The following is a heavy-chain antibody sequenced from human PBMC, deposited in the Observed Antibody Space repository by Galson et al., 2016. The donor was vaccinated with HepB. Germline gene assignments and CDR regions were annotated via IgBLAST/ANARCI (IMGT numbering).Heavy chain of an antibody. CDR3: ARGDFIAARAFDP. CDR1: GFTFSDYY. D-gene: IGHD6-6*01. CDR2: IGRSGSSI. Sequence: SLRLSCAASGFTFSDYYMSWIRQAPGKGLEWVSCIGRSGSSIYYADSVKGRFTISRDNAKNSLYLQMNSLRAEDTAVYFCARGDFIAARAFDPWGQGTLVTVSS. V-gene: IGHV3-11*01. J-gene: IGHJ5*01.